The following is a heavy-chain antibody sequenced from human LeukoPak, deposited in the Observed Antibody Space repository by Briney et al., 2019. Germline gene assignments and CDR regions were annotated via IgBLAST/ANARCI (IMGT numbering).Heavy chain of an antibody. D-gene: IGHD2-2*01. CDR3: ARLVIEVRIGYCSSTSCPNWFDP. V-gene: IGHV1-69*05. CDR2: IIPIFGTA. Sequence: ASVKVSCKASGGTFSSYAISWVRQAPGQELEWMGGIIPIFGTANYAQKFQGRVTITTDESTSTAYVELSSLRSEDTAVYYCARLVIEVRIGYCSSTSCPNWFDPWGQGTLVTVSS. CDR1: GGTFSSYA. J-gene: IGHJ5*02.